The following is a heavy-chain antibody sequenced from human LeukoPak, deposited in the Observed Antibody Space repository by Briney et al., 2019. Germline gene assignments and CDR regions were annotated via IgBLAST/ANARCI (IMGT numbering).Heavy chain of an antibody. CDR1: GGSISSGGYS. CDR3: ARGPIAAAGRSWDY. V-gene: IGHV4-30-2*01. D-gene: IGHD6-13*01. Sequence: SQTLSLTCAVSGGSISSGGYSWSWIRQPPGKGLEWIGYIFDGGDTHYNPSLKSRVTISIDRSQNQLSLKLSSVTAADTAVYYCARGPIAAAGRSWDYWGQGVLVTVSS. CDR2: IFDGGDT. J-gene: IGHJ4*02.